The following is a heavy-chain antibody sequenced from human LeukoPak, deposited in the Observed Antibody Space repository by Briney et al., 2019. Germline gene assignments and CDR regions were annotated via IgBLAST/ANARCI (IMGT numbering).Heavy chain of an antibody. CDR2: MNPNSGNT. Sequence: ASVKVSCKASGYTFTGYDINWVRQATGQGLEWMGWMNPNSGNTGYAQKFQGRVTMTRNTSISTAYMELSSLRSEDTAVYYCARAYCSSTTCYTYNWFDPWGQGTLVTVSS. D-gene: IGHD2-2*02. CDR1: GYTFTGYD. CDR3: ARAYCSSTTCYTYNWFDP. V-gene: IGHV1-8*01. J-gene: IGHJ5*02.